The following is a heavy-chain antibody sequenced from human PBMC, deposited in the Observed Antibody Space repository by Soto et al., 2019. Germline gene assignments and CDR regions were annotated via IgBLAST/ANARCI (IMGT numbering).Heavy chain of an antibody. CDR1: GVSFTTSTYY. CDR3: ARQTNHYGEPQQLDE. D-gene: IGHD4-17*01. CDR2: IYYRGSS. Sequence: SETLSLTCTVSGVSFTTSTYYWALIRQPPGKGLEWIGNIYYRGSSYFNPSLKSRVTISVDTSKNQFSLRLTSVTAADTAVYYCARQTNHYGEPQQLDEWGQGIMGNGSS. V-gene: IGHV4-39*01. J-gene: IGHJ4*02.